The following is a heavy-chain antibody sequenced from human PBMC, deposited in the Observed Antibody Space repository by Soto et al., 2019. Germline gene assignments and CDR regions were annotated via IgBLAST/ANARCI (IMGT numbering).Heavy chain of an antibody. CDR1: GGSMSGNN. CDR2: IYKSGST. D-gene: IGHD3-22*01. CDR3: ARGSDYNEAAT. Sequence: PSEALSLTSNVSGGSMSGNNWSWIRQPPGQGLEWIGYIYKSGSTEYNLSLKDRVTLSADTSKSQVSLKVTSATDADTALYYCARGSDYNEAATWGQ. J-gene: IGHJ6*01. V-gene: IGHV4-59*01.